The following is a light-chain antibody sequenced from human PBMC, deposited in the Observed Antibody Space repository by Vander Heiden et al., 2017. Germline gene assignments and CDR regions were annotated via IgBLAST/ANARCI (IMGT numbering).Light chain of an antibody. CDR1: QSRLHSNGKTY. Sequence: DVVLTLTPLSLSVTPGQPASMPCKYSQSRLHSNGKTYLYWYLQKAGQPPHLLIYEAYNRFPGVPDRFSGSGSGTDFTLKISRVEAEDVGVYYCMENIQLPVTFGGGTKLEIK. CDR3: MENIQLPVT. V-gene: IGKV2D-29*01. CDR2: EAY. J-gene: IGKJ4*01.